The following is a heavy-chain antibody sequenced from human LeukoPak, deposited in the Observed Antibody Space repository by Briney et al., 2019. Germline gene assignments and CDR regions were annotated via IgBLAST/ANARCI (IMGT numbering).Heavy chain of an antibody. Sequence: GGSLRLSCAASGFIFDTYGMLWVRQAPGKGLEWVAVIAYDGSNKVYADSVKGRFTISRDNSKNTLYLQMNTLRGEDTAVYYCAKEKATATINYGLDVWGQGTTVTVSS. D-gene: IGHD1-1*01. CDR1: GFIFDTYG. J-gene: IGHJ6*02. V-gene: IGHV3-30*18. CDR2: IAYDGSNK. CDR3: AKEKATATINYGLDV.